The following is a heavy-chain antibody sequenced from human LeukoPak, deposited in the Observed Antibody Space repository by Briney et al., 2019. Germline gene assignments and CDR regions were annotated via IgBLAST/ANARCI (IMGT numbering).Heavy chain of an antibody. J-gene: IGHJ4*02. CDR1: GFTFSSYT. CDR3: ARDRGSSSLYPDH. CDR2: ISYDGSNK. D-gene: IGHD6-6*01. V-gene: IGHV3-30*01. Sequence: QPGRSLRLSCAASGFTFSSYTMHWVRQAPGKGLEWVAVISYDGSNKYYADSVKGRFTISRDNSKNTLYLQMNSLRTEDTAVYYCARDRGSSSLYPDHWGQGTLVTVSS.